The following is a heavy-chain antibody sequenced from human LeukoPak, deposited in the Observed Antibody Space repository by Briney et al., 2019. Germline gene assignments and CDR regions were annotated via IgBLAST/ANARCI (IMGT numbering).Heavy chain of an antibody. J-gene: IGHJ3*02. CDR3: ARVLVIPMVRGVIPDAFDI. CDR2: IYHSGST. V-gene: IGHV4-30-2*01. Sequence: SETLSLTCAVSGGSISSGGFSWSWIRQPPGKGLEWIGYIYHSGSTYYYPSLKRRVTISVDRSKNQFSLKLSSVTAADTAVEYCARVLVIPMVRGVIPDAFDIWGQGTMVTVSS. CDR1: GGSISSGGFS. D-gene: IGHD3-10*01.